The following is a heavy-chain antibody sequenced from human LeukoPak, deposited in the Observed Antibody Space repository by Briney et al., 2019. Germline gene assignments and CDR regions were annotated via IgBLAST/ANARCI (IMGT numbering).Heavy chain of an antibody. CDR3: AKAAVRGVPYYYYGMDV. CDR2: ISSSSSTI. J-gene: IGHJ6*02. Sequence: SGGSLRLSCAASGFTFSSYSMNWVRQAPGKGLEWVSYISSSSSTIYYADSVKGRFTISRDNAKNALYLQMNSLRAEDTALYYCAKAAVRGVPYYYYGMDVWGQGTTVTVSS. CDR1: GFTFSSYS. D-gene: IGHD3-10*01. V-gene: IGHV3-48*04.